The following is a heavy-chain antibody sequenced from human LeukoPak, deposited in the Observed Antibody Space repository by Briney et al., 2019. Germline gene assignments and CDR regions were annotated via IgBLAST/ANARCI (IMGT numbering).Heavy chain of an antibody. CDR2: ISGNGGST. J-gene: IGHJ3*02. Sequence: GGSLRLSCAASGFIFSNYAMSWVRQAPGKGLEWVSGISGNGGSTSYADSVKGRFTISRDNSKNTLYLQMNSLRAEDTAVYYCARGQYCSSSRCYVIGAFDIWGQGTMVTVSS. D-gene: IGHD2-2*01. CDR3: ARGQYCSSSRCYVIGAFDI. CDR1: GFIFSNYA. V-gene: IGHV3-23*01.